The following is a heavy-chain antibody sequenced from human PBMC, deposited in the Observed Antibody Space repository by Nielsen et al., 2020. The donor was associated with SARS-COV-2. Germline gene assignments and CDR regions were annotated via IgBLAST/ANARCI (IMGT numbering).Heavy chain of an antibody. CDR2: IKQDGSEK. D-gene: IGHD3-10*01. J-gene: IGHJ4*02. CDR3: ARVRITMVRGDDY. CDR1: GFTFSSYW. V-gene: IGHV3-7*01. Sequence: GESLKISCAASGFTFSSYWMSWVRQAPGKGLEWVANIKQDGSEKYYVDSVKGRFTISRGNAKNSLYLQMNSLRAEDTAVYYCARVRITMVRGDDYWGQGTLVTVSS.